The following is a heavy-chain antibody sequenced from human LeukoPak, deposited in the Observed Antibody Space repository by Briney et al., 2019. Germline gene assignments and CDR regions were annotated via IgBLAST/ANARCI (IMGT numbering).Heavy chain of an antibody. V-gene: IGHV1-2*02. CDR2: INPNSGGT. CDR3: ARSSMVRGVIITGYYYGMDV. J-gene: IGHJ6*02. Sequence: ASVKVSCKASGYTFTGYYMHWVRQAPGQGLEWMGWINPNSGGTNYAQKLQGRVTMTTDTSTSTAYMELRSLRSDDTAVYYCARSSMVRGVIITGYYYGMDVWGQGTTVTVSS. D-gene: IGHD3-10*01. CDR1: GYTFTGYY.